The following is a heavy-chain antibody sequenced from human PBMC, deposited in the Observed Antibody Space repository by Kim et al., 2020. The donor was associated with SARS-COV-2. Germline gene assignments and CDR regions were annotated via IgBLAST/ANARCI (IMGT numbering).Heavy chain of an antibody. D-gene: IGHD6-13*01. J-gene: IGHJ4*02. CDR3: ARGIAAAPLGV. V-gene: IGHV1-18*01. CDR2: T. Sequence: TKYAQKLQGRVTMTTDTSTSTAYMELRSLRSDDTAVYYCARGIAAAPLGVWGQGTLVTVSS.